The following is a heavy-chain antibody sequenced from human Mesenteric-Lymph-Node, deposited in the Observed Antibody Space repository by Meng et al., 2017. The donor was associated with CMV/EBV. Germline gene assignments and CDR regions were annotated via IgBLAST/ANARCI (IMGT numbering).Heavy chain of an antibody. Sequence: KASGYTFNKYGITWVRQAPGQGLEWMGWINNGNTNYAQKFQGRVTMTTDTSTSTAYMEVRSLRSDDTAVYYCAKWGYYYGSGRYIDYWGQGTLVTVSS. J-gene: IGHJ4*02. CDR2: INNGNT. D-gene: IGHD3-10*01. V-gene: IGHV1-18*01. CDR1: GYTFNKYG. CDR3: AKWGYYYGSGRYIDY.